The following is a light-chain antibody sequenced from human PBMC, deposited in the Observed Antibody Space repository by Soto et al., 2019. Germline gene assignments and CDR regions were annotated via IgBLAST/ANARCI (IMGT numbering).Light chain of an antibody. V-gene: IGLV2-11*01. J-gene: IGLJ2*01. CDR2: DVS. Sequence: QSALTQPRSVSGSPGQSVTISCTGTSSDPGGYNYVSWYQQHPGKAPKLMIYDVSKRPSGVPDRFSGSKSGNTASLTISGLQDEDEADYHCCSYAGSYTLVFGGGTKLTVL. CDR3: CSYAGSYTLV. CDR1: SSDPGGYNY.